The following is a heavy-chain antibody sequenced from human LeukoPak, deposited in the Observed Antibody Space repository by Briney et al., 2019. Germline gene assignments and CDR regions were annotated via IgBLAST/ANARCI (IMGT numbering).Heavy chain of an antibody. Sequence: GGSLRLSCVASGFPVSSNYMSWVRQAPGKGLEWVSIIYSGSRTYYADSVKGRFTISRDDSNNTLYFQLNSLRPEDTAVYYCAIRSTSGSWSALDIWGQGTMVTVSS. CDR2: IYSGSRT. V-gene: IGHV3-66*02. CDR3: AIRSTSGSWSALDI. CDR1: GFPVSSNY. D-gene: IGHD3-10*01. J-gene: IGHJ3*02.